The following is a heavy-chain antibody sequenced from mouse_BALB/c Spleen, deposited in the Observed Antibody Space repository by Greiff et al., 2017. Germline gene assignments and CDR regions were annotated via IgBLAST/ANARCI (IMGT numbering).Heavy chain of an antibody. CDR2: IDPENGDT. CDR1: GFNIKDYY. Sequence: EVKLQESGAELVRSGASVKLSCTASGFNIKDYYMHWVKQRPEQGLEWIGWIDPENGDTEYAPKFQGKATMTADTSSNTAYLQLSSLTSEDTAVYYCNVYDYDGFAYWGQGTLVTVSA. V-gene: IGHV14-4*02. J-gene: IGHJ3*01. CDR3: NVYDYDGFAY. D-gene: IGHD2-4*01.